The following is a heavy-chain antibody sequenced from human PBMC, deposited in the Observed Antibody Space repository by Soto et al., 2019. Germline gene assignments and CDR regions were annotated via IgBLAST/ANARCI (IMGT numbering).Heavy chain of an antibody. CDR1: GGTFRGFA. CDR2: IIPVFGTR. V-gene: IGHV1-69*18. CDR3: AREGFTYYDTSQLQNAFDV. J-gene: IGHJ3*01. Sequence: QVQLVQSGAEVKKPGSSVKVSCKASGGTFRGFAISWVRQAPGQGLEWLGNIIPVFGTRHSAQKFQGRVTITADDSMTTAIMELSGLRSEDTAVYYCAREGFTYYDTSQLQNAFDVWGQGTVVTVSS. D-gene: IGHD3-22*01.